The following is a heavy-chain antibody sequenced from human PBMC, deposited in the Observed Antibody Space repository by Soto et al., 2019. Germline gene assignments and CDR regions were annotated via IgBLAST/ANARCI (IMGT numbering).Heavy chain of an antibody. D-gene: IGHD1-26*01. CDR1: GDSVSSNSAA. Sequence: SQTLSLLCAISGDSVSSNSAAWSWIRQSPSRGLEWLGRTFYRSKWYNDYAVSVKGRITINPDTSKNQFSLQLNSVTPEDTAVYYCAKEGGNHYYYYAMDVWGQGTTVTVSS. V-gene: IGHV6-1*01. CDR3: AKEGGNHYYYYAMDV. J-gene: IGHJ6*02. CDR2: TFYRSKWYN.